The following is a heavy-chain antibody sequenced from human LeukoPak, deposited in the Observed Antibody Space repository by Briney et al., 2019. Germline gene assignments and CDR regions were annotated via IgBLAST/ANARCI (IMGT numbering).Heavy chain of an antibody. CDR2: ISSSSSYI. CDR3: ASSDYGGFDY. CDR1: GFTFSSYN. D-gene: IGHD4-17*01. Sequence: GGSLRLACAASGFTFSSYNMNWVCQAPGKGLEWVSSISSSSSYIFYADSVKGRFTISRDNAKNSLYLQMNSLRAEDTAVYHCASSDYGGFDYWGQGTLVTVSS. J-gene: IGHJ4*02. V-gene: IGHV3-21*01.